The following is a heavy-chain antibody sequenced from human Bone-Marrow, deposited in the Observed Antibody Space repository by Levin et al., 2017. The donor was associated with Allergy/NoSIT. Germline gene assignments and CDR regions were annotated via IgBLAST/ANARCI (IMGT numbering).Heavy chain of an antibody. CDR3: ARGITVFGVVLAVNDAFDI. D-gene: IGHD3-3*01. CDR2: VSYSGIT. CDR1: GGSISSGVYF. J-gene: IGHJ3*02. V-gene: IGHV4-31*03. Sequence: RSQTLSLTCTVSGGSISSGVYFWSWIRQLPGKGLEWIGYVSYSGITFYNQSLKSRVTISGDTSKNLFSLNLSSVTAADTAVYYCARGITVFGVVLAVNDAFDIWGQGTMVTVSS.